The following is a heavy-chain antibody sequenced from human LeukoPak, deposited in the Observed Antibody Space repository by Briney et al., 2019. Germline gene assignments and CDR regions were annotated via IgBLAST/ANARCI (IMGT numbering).Heavy chain of an antibody. D-gene: IGHD2-15*01. CDR3: AREVVVAAYYFDY. Sequence: GGSLRLSCAASGFTFSSYSMNWVRQAPGKGLEWVSSISSSSSYIYYADSVKGRFTISRDNAKNSLYLQMNSLRAEDTAVYYCAREVVVAAYYFDYWRQGALVIVFS. V-gene: IGHV3-21*01. CDR2: ISSSSSYI. CDR1: GFTFSSYS. J-gene: IGHJ4*02.